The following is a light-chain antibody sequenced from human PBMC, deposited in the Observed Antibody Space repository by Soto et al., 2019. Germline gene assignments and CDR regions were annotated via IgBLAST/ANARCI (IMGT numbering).Light chain of an antibody. CDR2: EVS. Sequence: QSALAQPASVSGSPGQSITISCTGTTSDVGGFNYVSWYQQHPSKAPKLMIYEVSSRPSGVSNRFSGSKPGNTASLTISGLQAEDEADYYCSSYTSTSTLYVFGTGTKVTVL. V-gene: IGLV2-14*01. J-gene: IGLJ1*01. CDR3: SSYTSTSTLYV. CDR1: TSDVGGFNY.